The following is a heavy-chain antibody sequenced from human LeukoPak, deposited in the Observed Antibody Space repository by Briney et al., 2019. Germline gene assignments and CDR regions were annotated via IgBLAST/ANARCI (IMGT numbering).Heavy chain of an antibody. J-gene: IGHJ4*02. Sequence: PSETLSLTCTVSGGSISSRTYYWGWIRQPPGKGLEWIGTIYYSGTTYYNPSLKTRVTISQDTSKNQFSLKLTSVTAADTAVYYCAREAYCGGDCYDYWGQGTLVTVSS. D-gene: IGHD2-21*01. CDR2: IYYSGTT. CDR3: AREAYCGGDCYDY. V-gene: IGHV4-39*07. CDR1: GGSISSRTYY.